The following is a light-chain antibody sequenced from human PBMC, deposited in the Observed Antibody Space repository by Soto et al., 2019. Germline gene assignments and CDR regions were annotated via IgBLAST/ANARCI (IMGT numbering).Light chain of an antibody. V-gene: IGKV3-11*01. CDR2: DAT. CDR1: QSISSY. Sequence: EIVLTQSPATLSLSPGERATLSCRASQSISSYLAWYQQKPGQAPRLLIYDATNRATGIPARFSGSGSGTDFTLTISSLEPEDFAVYYCQQRSGWPFSFGQGTKLE. CDR3: QQRSGWPFS. J-gene: IGKJ2*03.